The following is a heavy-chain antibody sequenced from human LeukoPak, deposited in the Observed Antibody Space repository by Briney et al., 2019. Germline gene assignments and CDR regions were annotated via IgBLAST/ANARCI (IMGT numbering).Heavy chain of an antibody. CDR1: GFPFSSYT. D-gene: IGHD4-11*01. CDR3: ARAQRMTTAAPYEFDY. Sequence: GGSLRLSCAASGFPFSSYTMNWVRQAPGKGLEWVPSISSSSTYIYDADSVKGRFTISRDNAKNSLYLQMNSLRAEDTAVYYCARAQRMTTAAPYEFDYWGQGTLVTVSS. CDR2: ISSSSTYI. V-gene: IGHV3-21*01. J-gene: IGHJ4*02.